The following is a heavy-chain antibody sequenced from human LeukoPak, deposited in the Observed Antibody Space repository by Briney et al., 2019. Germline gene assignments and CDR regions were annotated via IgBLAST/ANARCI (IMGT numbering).Heavy chain of an antibody. D-gene: IGHD2-21*02. CDR2: VSGDGKTK. V-gene: IGHV3-48*03. J-gene: IGHJ4*02. Sequence: GGSLRLSCAASGFTFTNFEMNWVRQAPGEGLEWISYVSGDGKTKYYAGSVKGRFTISRDNAKSSLYLQMNSLRGEDTAVYYCARVTDRPAFDYWGQGTLVTVSS. CDR1: GFTFTNFE. CDR3: ARVTDRPAFDY.